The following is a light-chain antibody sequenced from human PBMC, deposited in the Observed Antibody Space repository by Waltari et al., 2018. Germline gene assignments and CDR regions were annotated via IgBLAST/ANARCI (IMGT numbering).Light chain of an antibody. CDR2: DVS. CDR1: SSDVGAYNY. V-gene: IGLV2-14*03. Sequence: QSALTQPASVSGSPGQSITISCTGTSSDVGAYNYVSWDHPHPGNAPKLMIYDVSKRHPGVSARFSGSKSGDTASLTISGLQAEDEADYYCSSFTTSAIYVFGSVTKVTVL. CDR3: SSFTTSAIYV. J-gene: IGLJ1*01.